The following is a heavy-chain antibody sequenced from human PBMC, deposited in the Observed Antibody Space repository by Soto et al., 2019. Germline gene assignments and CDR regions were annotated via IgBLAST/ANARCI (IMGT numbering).Heavy chain of an antibody. V-gene: IGHV4-59*01. CDR2: IYNTGST. J-gene: IGHJ4*02. CDR3: AKYRRTEAEGFTLDY. CDR1: GDSINNYY. Sequence: PSATLSLTCTASGDSINNYYWSWIRQPPGKRLEWIGYIYNTGSTTYNPSLESRVTMSVDTSKNQFSLKLNSVNAADTAVYYCAKYRRTEAEGFTLDYWGRGTLVTVSS. D-gene: IGHD6-13*01.